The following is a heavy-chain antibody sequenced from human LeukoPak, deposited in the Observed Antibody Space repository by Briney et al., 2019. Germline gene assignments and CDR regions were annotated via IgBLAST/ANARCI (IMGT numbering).Heavy chain of an antibody. CDR1: GYSFTNYW. CDR3: ARHLSSGWSFPFDY. D-gene: IGHD6-19*01. J-gene: IGHJ4*02. Sequence: GESLKISCKGSGYSFTNYWIGWVRQMPGNGLEWMGMIYPGDSDTRNSPSLPGQVTISAAKSIRTAYLQWSSLKASDTAMYYCARHLSSGWSFPFDYWGQGTLVTVSS. CDR2: IYPGDSDT. V-gene: IGHV5-51*01.